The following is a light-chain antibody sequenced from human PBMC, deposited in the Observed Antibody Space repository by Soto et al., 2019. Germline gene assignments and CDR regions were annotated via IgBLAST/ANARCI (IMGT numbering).Light chain of an antibody. CDR3: QQSYSTPET. CDR1: QSISSF. Sequence: DIQMTQSPSSLSASVGDRVTITCRASQSISSFLNWYQQKPGKAPRLLIYAASSLQSGVPSRFSASGSGTDFTLTISSLQPEDCATYYCQQSYSTPETFGQGTKVEIK. V-gene: IGKV1-39*01. CDR2: AAS. J-gene: IGKJ1*01.